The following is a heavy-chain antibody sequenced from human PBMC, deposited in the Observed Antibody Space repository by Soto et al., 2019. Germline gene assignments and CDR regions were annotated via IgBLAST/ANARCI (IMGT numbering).Heavy chain of an antibody. CDR1: GGSVSSGSYY. J-gene: IGHJ4*02. D-gene: IGHD6-19*01. V-gene: IGHV4-61*01. CDR2: IYDSGST. CDR3: ARGISGWFDY. Sequence: SEILSLTCTVSGGSVSSGSYYWSWIRQPPGKGLEWIGYIYDSGSTNYSPSLKSRVTISVDTSKNRFSLKLSSVTAADTAVYYCARGISGWFDYWGQGTLVTVSS.